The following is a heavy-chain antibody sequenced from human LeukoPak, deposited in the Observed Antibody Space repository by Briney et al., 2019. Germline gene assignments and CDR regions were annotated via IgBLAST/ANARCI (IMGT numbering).Heavy chain of an antibody. CDR2: INHSGKN. J-gene: IGHJ5*02. V-gene: IGHV4-34*01. CDR3: VKEPGYCTGGRCYGGWFDP. D-gene: IGHD2-15*01. Sequence: SESLSLTCAVYGGSFSGYYWSWIRQAPGKGLEWIGEINHSGKNNYHPSLKSRVTISVDTSKNQFSLKLSSVTAADTAVYYCVKEPGYCTGGRCYGGWFDPWGQGTLVTVSS. CDR1: GGSFSGYY.